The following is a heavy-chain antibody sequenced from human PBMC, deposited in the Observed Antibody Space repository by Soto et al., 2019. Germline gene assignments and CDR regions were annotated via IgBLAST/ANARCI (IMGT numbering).Heavy chain of an antibody. V-gene: IGHV1-69*04. Sequence: QVNLVQSGTEMKKPGSSVMVSCKVSGGDLSNSGISWVRQAPGQGLEWMGGIFPLLAMVDYSQKFQGRVPVSADEFPNTAYLDLGSLRSEDTGVYYGEKDDGSGFKSWGQGTLVIV. CDR2: IFPLLAMV. J-gene: IGHJ1*01. D-gene: IGHD5-12*01. CDR3: EKDDGSGFKS. CDR1: GGDLSNSG.